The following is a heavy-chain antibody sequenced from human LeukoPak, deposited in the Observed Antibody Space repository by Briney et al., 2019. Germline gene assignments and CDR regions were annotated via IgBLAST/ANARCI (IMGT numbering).Heavy chain of an antibody. J-gene: IGHJ4*02. V-gene: IGHV4-34*01. D-gene: IGHD3-10*01. Sequence: SETLSLTCAVYGGSFSGYYWSWIRQPPGKGLEWIGEINHSGSTNYNPSLKSRVTISVDASKTQFSLKLSSVTAADTAVYYCAREVTMEGGYFDYWGQGTLVTVSS. CDR2: INHSGST. CDR1: GGSFSGYY. CDR3: AREVTMEGGYFDY.